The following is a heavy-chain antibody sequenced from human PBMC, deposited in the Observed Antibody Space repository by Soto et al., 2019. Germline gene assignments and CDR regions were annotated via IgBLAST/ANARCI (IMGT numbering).Heavy chain of an antibody. Sequence: PGKGLEWIGNIYHSGSTNYNPSLKSRVTISVDTSKNQFSLKLSSVTAADTAVFYFFFFSVSTTASGFVRGLDFCGNGTPVT. J-gene: IGHJ5*01. CDR3: FFFSVSTTASGFVRGLDF. V-gene: IGHV4-39*01. D-gene: IGHD3-10*02. CDR2: IYHSGST.